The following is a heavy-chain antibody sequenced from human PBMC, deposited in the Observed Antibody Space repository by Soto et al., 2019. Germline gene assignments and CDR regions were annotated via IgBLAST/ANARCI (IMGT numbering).Heavy chain of an antibody. CDR3: ARGHSTDCSNGVCSFFYNHEMDV. D-gene: IGHD2-8*01. CDR2: INPKSGGT. J-gene: IGHJ6*02. V-gene: IGHV1-2*04. Sequence: ASVKVSCKVSGDSLTDLSIHWVRQAPGQGLEWLGRINPKSGGTSTAQKFQGWVTMTRDRSISTVYMELTRLRSDDTAVYFCARGHSTDCSNGVCSFFYNHEMDVWGQGTTVTVSS. CDR1: GDSLTDLS.